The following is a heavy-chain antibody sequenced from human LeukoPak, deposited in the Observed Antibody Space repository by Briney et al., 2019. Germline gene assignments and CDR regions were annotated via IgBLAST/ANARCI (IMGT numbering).Heavy chain of an antibody. D-gene: IGHD1-26*01. V-gene: IGHV4-59*12. J-gene: IGHJ4*02. CDR2: IYYSGRT. CDR1: GGSISSYY. Sequence: SETLSLTCSVSGGSISSYYWNWIRQPPGKGLEWIGYIYYSGRTNYSPSLKSRVTISVDTSKNQFSLKLSSVTAADTAVYYCARGSSGSFLDYFDYWGQGTLVTVSS. CDR3: ARGSSGSFLDYFDY.